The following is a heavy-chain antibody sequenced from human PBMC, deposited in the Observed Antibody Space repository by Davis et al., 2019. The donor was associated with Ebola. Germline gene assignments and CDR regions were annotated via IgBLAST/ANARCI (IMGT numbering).Heavy chain of an antibody. CDR1: GFTLSSYD. V-gene: IGHV3-13*01. CDR2: IGSAGDT. Sequence: PGGSLRLSCAASGFTLSSYDMHWVRHATGKGLEWVSAIGSAGDTYYPGSVKGRFTVSRENAKNSLYLQMNSLRAGDTAVYYCARAGGYCTNGVCPLGGWFDPWGQGTLVTVSS. D-gene: IGHD2-8*01. J-gene: IGHJ5*02. CDR3: ARAGGYCTNGVCPLGGWFDP.